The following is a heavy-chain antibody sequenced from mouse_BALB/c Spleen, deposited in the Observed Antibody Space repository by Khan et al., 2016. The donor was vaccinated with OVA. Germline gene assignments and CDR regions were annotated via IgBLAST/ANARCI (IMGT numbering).Heavy chain of an antibody. D-gene: IGHD1-1*01. Sequence: EVKLLESGPSLVKPSQTLSLTCSVTGDSITSGFWNWIRKFPGNKFEYMGYVTNSGNTYYNPSLKSRISITRDTSKSQYYLQLNSVTTEDTATYFCARSYGSWAMDFWGQVTSVTVSS. CDR3: ARSYGSWAMDF. J-gene: IGHJ4*01. V-gene: IGHV3-8*02. CDR2: VTNSGNT. CDR1: GDSITSGF.